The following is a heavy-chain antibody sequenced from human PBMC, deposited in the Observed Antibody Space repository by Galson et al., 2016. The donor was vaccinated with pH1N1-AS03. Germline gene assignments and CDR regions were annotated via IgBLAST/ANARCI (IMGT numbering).Heavy chain of an antibody. D-gene: IGHD3-16*01. CDR2: VYWDDDK. V-gene: IGHV2-5*02. Sequence: PALVKPTQTLTLTCSFSGFSLTTSGVGVGWIRQPPTKALEFLAFVYWDDDKRYRPSLRSRLTITKDTSKNQVVLTMSNMDPVDTGTYFCVHRGKDRGASPFDSWGQGTLVTFS. J-gene: IGHJ4*02. CDR1: GFSLTTSGVG. CDR3: VHRGKDRGASPFDS.